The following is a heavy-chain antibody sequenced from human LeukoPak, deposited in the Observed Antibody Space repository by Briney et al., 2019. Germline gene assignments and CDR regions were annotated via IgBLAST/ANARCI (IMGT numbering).Heavy chain of an antibody. J-gene: IGHJ4*02. CDR3: ARGGVRYFDWLGFGYTH. CDR2: INHSGST. D-gene: IGHD3-9*01. CDR1: GGSFSGYY. Sequence: SETLSLTCAVYGGSFSGYYWSWIRQPPGKGLEWIGEINHSGSTNYNPSLKSRVTISVDTSKNQFSLKLSSVTAADTAVYYCARGGVRYFDWLGFGYTHWGQGTLVTVSS. V-gene: IGHV4-34*01.